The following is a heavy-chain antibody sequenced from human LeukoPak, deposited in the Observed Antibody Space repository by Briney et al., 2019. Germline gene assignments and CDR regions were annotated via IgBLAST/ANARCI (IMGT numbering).Heavy chain of an antibody. CDR3: ARHSAMAPRGGMDV. CDR1: GFTFTNHW. D-gene: IGHD5-18*01. Sequence: GGSLRLSCAASGFTFTNHWMTWVRQAPGRGLEWVANIKPDGSEKYYVDSVKGRFTISRDNSKNTLYLQMNSLRAEDTAVYYCARHSAMAPRGGMDVWGQGTTVTVSS. V-gene: IGHV3-7*01. J-gene: IGHJ6*02. CDR2: IKPDGSEK.